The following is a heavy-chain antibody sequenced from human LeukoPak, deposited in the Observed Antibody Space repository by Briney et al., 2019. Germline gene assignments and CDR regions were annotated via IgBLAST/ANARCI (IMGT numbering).Heavy chain of an antibody. CDR1: GFTFSSYA. CDR3: ARERRDSSGWYYFDY. D-gene: IGHD6-19*01. V-gene: IGHV3-64*01. CDR2: ISSNGGST. J-gene: IGHJ4*02. Sequence: PGGSLRLSCAASGFTFSSYAMHWVRQAPGKGLEYVSAISSNGGSTYYANSVKGRFTISRDNSKNTLYLQMGSLRAEDMAVYYCARERRDSSGWYYFDYWGQGTLATVSS.